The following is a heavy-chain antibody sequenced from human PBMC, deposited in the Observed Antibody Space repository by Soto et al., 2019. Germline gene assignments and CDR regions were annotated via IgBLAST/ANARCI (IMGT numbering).Heavy chain of an antibody. J-gene: IGHJ4*02. CDR1: GFTFDDYA. Sequence: EVQLVESGGGLVQPGRSLRLSCAASGFTFDDYAMHWVRQAPGKGLEWVSGISWNSGSIGYADSVKGRFTISRDNAKNSQYLQMNSLRAEDTALYYCAKDILIGGTMIVGGSDYWGQGTLVTVSS. CDR3: AKDILIGGTMIVGGSDY. D-gene: IGHD3-22*01. CDR2: ISWNSGSI. V-gene: IGHV3-9*01.